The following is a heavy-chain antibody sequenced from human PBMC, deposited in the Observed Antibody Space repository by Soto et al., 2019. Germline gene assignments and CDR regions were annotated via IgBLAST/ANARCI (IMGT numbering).Heavy chain of an antibody. CDR1: GGSIGGSY. Sequence: PSEDLSLTSSVSGGSIGGSYWSWIRQSPGKGLEWLGYVYYTGSTNYSPSLRSRVSISVDTSKTGFSLRLSSVTAADTAVYFCARSVAVPGAHIDYWGQGRQVTVSS. D-gene: IGHD6-19*01. V-gene: IGHV4-59*01. CDR3: ARSVAVPGAHIDY. J-gene: IGHJ4*02. CDR2: VYYTGST.